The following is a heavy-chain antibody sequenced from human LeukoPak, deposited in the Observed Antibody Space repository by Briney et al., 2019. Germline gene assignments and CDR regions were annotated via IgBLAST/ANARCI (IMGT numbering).Heavy chain of an antibody. CDR1: GYTFTGYY. D-gene: IGHD2-15*01. CDR2: INPNSGGT. J-gene: IGHJ4*02. V-gene: IGHV1-2*04. CDR3: ARERAAKRYFDY. Sequence: ASVTVSCKASGYTFTGYYMHWVRQAPGQGLEWMGWINPNSGGTNYAQKFQGWVTMSRDTSISTAYMELSRLRSDDTAVYYCARERAAKRYFDYWGQGTLVTVSS.